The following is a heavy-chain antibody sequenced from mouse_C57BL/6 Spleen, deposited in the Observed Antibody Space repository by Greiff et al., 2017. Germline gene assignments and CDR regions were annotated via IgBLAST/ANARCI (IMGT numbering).Heavy chain of an antibody. Sequence: QVQLQQPGTELVKPGASVKLSCKASGYTFTSYWMHWVKQRPGQGLEWIGNINPSNGGTNYNEKFKSKATLTVDKSSSTAYMHLSSLTSEDSAVYYCARSPLTTVVFDYWGQGTTLTVSS. D-gene: IGHD1-1*01. V-gene: IGHV1-53*01. CDR1: GYTFTSYW. CDR2: INPSNGGT. CDR3: ARSPLTTVVFDY. J-gene: IGHJ2*01.